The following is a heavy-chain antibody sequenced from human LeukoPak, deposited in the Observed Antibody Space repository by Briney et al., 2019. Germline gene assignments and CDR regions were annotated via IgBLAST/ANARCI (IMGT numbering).Heavy chain of an antibody. D-gene: IGHD2-15*01. CDR3: VRDRGYCSGGTCYALWDY. J-gene: IGHJ4*02. Sequence: GGSLRLSCAASGFTFSSYWMHWVRQAPGKGLVWVSRINSDGSSTSYADSVKGRFTISRDNAKNSLYLQMNSLRAEDTAMYHCVRDRGYCSGGTCYALWDYWGQGTLVTVSS. CDR2: INSDGSST. V-gene: IGHV3-74*01. CDR1: GFTFSSYW.